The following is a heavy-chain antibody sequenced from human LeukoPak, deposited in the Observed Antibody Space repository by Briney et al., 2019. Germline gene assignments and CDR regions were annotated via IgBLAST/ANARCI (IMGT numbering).Heavy chain of an antibody. CDR1: GGSISSSSYY. CDR3: ARHVRDGYGEYYFDY. D-gene: IGHD5-24*01. Sequence: PSETLSLTCTVSGGSISSSSYYWGWIRQPPGKGLEWIGSIYYSGSTYYNPSLKGRVTISVDTSKNQFSLKLSSVTAADTAVYYCARHVRDGYGEYYFDYWGQGTLVTVSS. CDR2: IYYSGST. V-gene: IGHV4-39*01. J-gene: IGHJ4*02.